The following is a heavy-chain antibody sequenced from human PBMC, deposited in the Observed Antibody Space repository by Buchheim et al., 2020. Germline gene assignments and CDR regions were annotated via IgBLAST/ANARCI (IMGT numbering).Heavy chain of an antibody. V-gene: IGHV1-46*01. Sequence: QVQLVQSGAEVKKPGASVKVSCKASGYTFTSYYMHWVRQAPGQGLEWMGILNPSGCSNSYAQKFQGSVYMTRDTSTITVSMELSSLRSEDTAVYYCARDLSLLCYFDYWGQGTL. CDR2: LNPSGCSN. CDR1: GYTFTSYY. J-gene: IGHJ4*02. D-gene: IGHD3-10*01. CDR3: ARDLSLLCYFDY.